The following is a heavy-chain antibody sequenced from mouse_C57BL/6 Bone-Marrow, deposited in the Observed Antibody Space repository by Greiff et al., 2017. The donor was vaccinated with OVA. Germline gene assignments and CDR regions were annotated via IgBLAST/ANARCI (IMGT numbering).Heavy chain of an antibody. CDR1: GFTFSSYA. CDR3: ARGNWDVGAWFAY. J-gene: IGHJ3*01. CDR2: ISDGGSYT. Sequence: EVKLVESGGGLVKPGGSLELSCAASGFTFSSYAMSWVRQTPEKRLEWVATISDGGSYTYYPDNVKGRFTISRDNAKNNLYLQMSHLKSEDTAMYYCARGNWDVGAWFAYWGQGTLVTVSA. D-gene: IGHD4-1*01. V-gene: IGHV5-4*03.